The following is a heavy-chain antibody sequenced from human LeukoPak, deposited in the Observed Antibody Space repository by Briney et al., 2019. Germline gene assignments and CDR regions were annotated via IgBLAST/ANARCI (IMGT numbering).Heavy chain of an antibody. CDR3: ARGGYLFSDYVWGSYRPIDY. J-gene: IGHJ4*02. CDR2: INHSGST. CDR1: GGSFRGYY. D-gene: IGHD3-16*02. Sequence: PSETLSLTCAVYGGSFRGYYWSWIRQPPGKGLEWIGEINHSGSTNYNPSPKSRVTISVDTSKNQFSLKLSSVTAADTAVYYCARGGYLFSDYVWGSYRPIDYWGQGTLVTVSS. V-gene: IGHV4-34*01.